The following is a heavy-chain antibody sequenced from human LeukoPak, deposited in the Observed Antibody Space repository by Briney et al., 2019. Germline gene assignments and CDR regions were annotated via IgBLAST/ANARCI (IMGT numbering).Heavy chain of an antibody. CDR2: IYHSGST. J-gene: IGHJ3*02. CDR3: ARAQVTTRFLVFDI. CDR1: GGSISSGGYS. D-gene: IGHD3-3*01. Sequence: SETLSLTCAVSGGSISSGGYSWSWIRQPPGKGLEWIGYIYHSGSTYYNPSLKSRVTISVDRSKNQFSLKLSSVTAADTAVYYCARAQVTTRFLVFDIWGQGTMVTVSS. V-gene: IGHV4-30-2*01.